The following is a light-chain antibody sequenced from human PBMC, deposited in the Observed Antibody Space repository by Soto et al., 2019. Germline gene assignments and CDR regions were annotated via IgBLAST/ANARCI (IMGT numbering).Light chain of an antibody. CDR2: GAS. CDR1: HSVTSSY. J-gene: IGKJ3*01. V-gene: IGKV3-20*01. CDR3: QQYDSSGFT. Sequence: DIVLTQSPGTLSLSPGERATISCRASHSVTSSYLAWYQQKPGQAPRLLIYGASSRSTGIPARFSGSGSGTDFTLTISRLEPEDFAVYYCQQYDSSGFTFGPGTKVDIK.